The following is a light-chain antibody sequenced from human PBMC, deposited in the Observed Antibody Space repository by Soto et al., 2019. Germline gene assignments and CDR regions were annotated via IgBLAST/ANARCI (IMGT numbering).Light chain of an antibody. CDR3: SSYTSSSTHNYV. CDR1: SSDVGGYNY. J-gene: IGLJ1*01. Sequence: QSALTQPASVSGSPGQSMTISCTGTSSDVGGYNYVSWYQQHPGKAPKLMIYEVSNRPSGVSNRFSGSKSGNTASLTISGLQAEDEADYYCSSYTSSSTHNYVFGTGTKVTVL. CDR2: EVS. V-gene: IGLV2-14*01.